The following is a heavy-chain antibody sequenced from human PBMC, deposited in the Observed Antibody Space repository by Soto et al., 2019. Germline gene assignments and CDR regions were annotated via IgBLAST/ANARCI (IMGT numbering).Heavy chain of an antibody. CDR3: ARDQGSSWPGYYYGMDV. CDR2: IYHSGST. CDR1: DYSISSGYY. D-gene: IGHD6-13*01. Sequence: SETLSLTCAVSDYSISSGYYWGWIRQPPGKGLEWIGSIYHSGSTYYNPSLKSRVTISVDTSKNQFSLKLSSVTAADTAVYYCARDQGSSWPGYYYGMDVWGQGTTVTVS. J-gene: IGHJ6*02. V-gene: IGHV4-38-2*02.